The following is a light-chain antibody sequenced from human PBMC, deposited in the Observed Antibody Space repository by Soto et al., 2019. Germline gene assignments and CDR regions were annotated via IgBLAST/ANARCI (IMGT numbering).Light chain of an antibody. Sequence: EVVMTQSPATLSVSPGERATLSCRASQSVSNTLAWYQQKPGQAPRLLIYGASTRATGIPARFSGSGSGTEFPLPISSLQSEEFAVYYCQQYTNWPQTFGQGTKVEIK. J-gene: IGKJ1*01. CDR2: GAS. CDR3: QQYTNWPQT. CDR1: QSVSNT. V-gene: IGKV3-15*01.